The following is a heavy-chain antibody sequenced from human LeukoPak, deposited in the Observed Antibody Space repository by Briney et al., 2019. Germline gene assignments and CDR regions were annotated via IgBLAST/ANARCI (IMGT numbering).Heavy chain of an antibody. J-gene: IGHJ4*02. CDR1: SGSISSYY. D-gene: IGHD5-18*01. V-gene: IGHV4-59*01. CDR3: ARALGYSYEI. CDR2: IYYSGST. Sequence: PSETLSLTCTVSSGSISSYYWSWIRQPPGKGLEWIGYIYYSGSTNYNPSLKSRVTISVDTSKNQSSLKLTSVTAADTAVYYCARALGYSYEIWGQGTLVTVSS.